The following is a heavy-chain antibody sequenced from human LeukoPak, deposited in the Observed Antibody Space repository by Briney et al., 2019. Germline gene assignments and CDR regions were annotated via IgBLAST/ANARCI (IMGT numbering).Heavy chain of an antibody. V-gene: IGHV4-59*01. CDR1: GGSISSYY. J-gene: IGHJ6*03. CDR2: IYYIGTT. Sequence: SETLSLTCTVSGGSISSYYWNWIRQPPGKGLEWIGYIYYIGTTNSSPSLKSRVTISVDTSKNQFSLKLSSVAAADTAVYFCAGGGSRYCSGGSCYAADYYMDVWGKGTTVTVSS. CDR3: AGGGSRYCSGGSCYAADYYMDV. D-gene: IGHD2-15*01.